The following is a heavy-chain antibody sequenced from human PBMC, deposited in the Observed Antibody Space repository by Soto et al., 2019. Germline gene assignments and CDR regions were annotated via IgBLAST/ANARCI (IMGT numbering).Heavy chain of an antibody. V-gene: IGHV3-30*18. CDR1: GFTFSSYG. J-gene: IGHJ4*02. Sequence: QVQLVESGGGVVQPGRSLRLSCAASGFTFSSYGMHWVRQAPGKGLEWVAVISYDGSNKYYADSVKGRFTISRDNSKNTLYLQMNSLRAEDTAVYYCAKDREIYGDYVPVDYWGQGTLVTVSS. D-gene: IGHD4-17*01. CDR3: AKDREIYGDYVPVDY. CDR2: ISYDGSNK.